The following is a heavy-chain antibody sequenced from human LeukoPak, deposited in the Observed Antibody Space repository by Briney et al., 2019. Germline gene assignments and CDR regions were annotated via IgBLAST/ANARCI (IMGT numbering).Heavy chain of an antibody. Sequence: ASVKVSCQASGYTFNTYAVSWVRQAPGQGVEWLGWISSFNGNTDYAQNVQDRITLTTDTSTSTAYLELRSLRSDDTAVYYCARKGNGPFYLYAMDVWGQGTTLTVSS. CDR1: GYTFNTYA. V-gene: IGHV1-18*01. CDR2: ISSFNGNT. J-gene: IGHJ6*02. D-gene: IGHD2-8*01. CDR3: ARKGNGPFYLYAMDV.